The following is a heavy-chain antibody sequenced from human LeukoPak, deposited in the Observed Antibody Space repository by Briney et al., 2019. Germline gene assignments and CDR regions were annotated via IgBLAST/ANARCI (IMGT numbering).Heavy chain of an antibody. CDR3: ARSPNPEDIVATISFDY. J-gene: IGHJ4*02. CDR2: IYYSGST. Sequence: SETLSLTCTVSGGSISSSSYYWGWIRQPPGKGLEWIGSIYYSGSTYYNPSLKSRVTISVDTSKNQFSLKLSSVTAADTAVYYCARSPNPEDIVATISFDYWGQGTLVTVSS. D-gene: IGHD5-12*01. CDR1: GGSISSSSYY. V-gene: IGHV4-39*07.